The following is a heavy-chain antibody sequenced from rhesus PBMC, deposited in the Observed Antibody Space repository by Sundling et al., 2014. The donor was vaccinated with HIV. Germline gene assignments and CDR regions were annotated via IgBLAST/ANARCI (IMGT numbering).Heavy chain of an antibody. CDR1: GGSISSSY. D-gene: IGHD2-39*02. J-gene: IGHJ4*01. CDR2: IYGSGSST. Sequence: QLQLQESGPGLVKPSETLSVTCAVSGGSISSSYWSWIRQAPGKGLEWIGYIYGSGSSTNYNPSLKSRVTLSVDTSKNQLSLKLSSVTAADTAVYYCAREGYCSGGVCYYFDYWGQRVLVTVSS. V-gene: IGHV4-169*02. CDR3: AREGYCSGGVCYYFDY.